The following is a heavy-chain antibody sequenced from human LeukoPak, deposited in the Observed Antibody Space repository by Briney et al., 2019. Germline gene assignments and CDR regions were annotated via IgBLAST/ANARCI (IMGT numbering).Heavy chain of an antibody. Sequence: ASVKVSCKASGGTFSSYGISWVRQAPGQGLEWMGRIIPIFGTANYAQKFRGRVTNTADKSTSTAYMKLSSQRSEDTAVYYCARRVGATPVWGQGTLVTVSS. CDR3: ARRVGATPV. V-gene: IGHV1-69*06. CDR2: IIPIFGTA. J-gene: IGHJ4*02. CDR1: GGTFSSYG. D-gene: IGHD1-26*01.